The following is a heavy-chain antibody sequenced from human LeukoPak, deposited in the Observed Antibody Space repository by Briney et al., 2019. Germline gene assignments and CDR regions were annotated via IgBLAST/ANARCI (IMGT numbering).Heavy chain of an antibody. J-gene: IGHJ4*03. CDR2: VNHRGDT. V-gene: IGHV4-34*01. Sequence: SETLSLSCAVYGGSFSTYYWSWIRQSPGKGLQWIAEVNHRGDTNYNPSVKGRVTISVDTSKNQFSLKVTSLTAADTAVYYCARGPTISETGYFDYWGQGTLVTVSS. CDR1: GGSFSTYY. CDR3: ARGPTISETGYFDY. D-gene: IGHD1-1*01.